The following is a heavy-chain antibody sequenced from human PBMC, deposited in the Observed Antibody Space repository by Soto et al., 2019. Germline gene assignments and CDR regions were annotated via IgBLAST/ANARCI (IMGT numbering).Heavy chain of an antibody. CDR2: ISYDGSNK. CDR1: GFTFSSYA. CDR3: ARVSDCSSTSCYDIYYYYGMDV. Sequence: GGSLRLSCAASGFTFSSYAMYWVRQAPGKGLEWVAVISYDGSNKYYADSVKGRFTISRDNSKNTLYLQMNSLRAEDTAVYYCARVSDCSSTSCYDIYYYYGMDVWGQGTTVTVSS. J-gene: IGHJ6*02. V-gene: IGHV3-30-3*01. D-gene: IGHD2-2*01.